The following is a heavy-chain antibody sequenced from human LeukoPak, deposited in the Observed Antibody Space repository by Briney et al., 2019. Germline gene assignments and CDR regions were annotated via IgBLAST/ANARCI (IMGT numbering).Heavy chain of an antibody. Sequence: GGSLRLSCAASGFTLSRFAISGVRQARGRGREGGSGIRASGGSTNYADSGEGRFTVPRDISKNTVYLQMNSLRAEDTAVYYCAKVMKGSERLTMVRGVIIKTAGLYYMDVWGKGTTVTVSS. J-gene: IGHJ6*03. CDR3: AKVMKGSERLTMVRGVIIKTAGLYYMDV. CDR2: IRASGGST. V-gene: IGHV3-23*01. D-gene: IGHD3-10*01. CDR1: GFTLSRFA.